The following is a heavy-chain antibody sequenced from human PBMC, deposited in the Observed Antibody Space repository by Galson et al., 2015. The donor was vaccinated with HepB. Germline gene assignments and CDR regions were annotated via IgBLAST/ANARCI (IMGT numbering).Heavy chain of an antibody. D-gene: IGHD3-16*01. CDR2: ISYDGSNK. CDR1: GFTFSSYA. J-gene: IGHJ4*02. CDR3: ARDRAWFGPRYYFDY. Sequence: SLRLSCAASGFTFSSYAMHWVRQAPGKGLEWVAVISYDGSNKYYADSVEGRFTISRDNSKNTLYLQMNSLRAEDTAVYYCARDRAWFGPRYYFDYWGQGTLVTVSS. V-gene: IGHV3-30-3*01.